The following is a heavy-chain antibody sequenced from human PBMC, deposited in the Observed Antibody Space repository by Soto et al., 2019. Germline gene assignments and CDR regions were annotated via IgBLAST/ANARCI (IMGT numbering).Heavy chain of an antibody. CDR1: GYRFNTYW. CDR2: IYPGDSDT. D-gene: IGHD1-26*01. Sequence: GESMKISCKGFGYRFNTYWIGWVRPMSGKGLEWMGIIYPGDSDTRYTPSFQGQVTISADKSISTAYLQWISLKASDTAIYYCARHGGRVGETQSALDIWGQGTTVTVSS. V-gene: IGHV5-51*01. J-gene: IGHJ6*02. CDR3: ARHGGRVGETQSALDI.